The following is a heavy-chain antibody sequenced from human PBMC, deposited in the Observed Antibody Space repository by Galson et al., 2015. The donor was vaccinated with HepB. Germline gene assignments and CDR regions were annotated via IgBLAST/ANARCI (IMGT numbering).Heavy chain of an antibody. V-gene: IGHV3-23*01. D-gene: IGHD2-2*01. CDR2: IDKSGAST. J-gene: IGHJ3*01. CDR1: RFTFSYYP. Sequence: SLRLSCAASRFTFSYYPMSWVRQAPGRGLEWVSTIDKSGASTNYADSVKGRFTISRDNSKNTLYLQMNTLRAEDTALYYCSTPGGYCSSATCSYDGFDLWGQGTMVTVSS. CDR3: STPGGYCSSATCSYDGFDL.